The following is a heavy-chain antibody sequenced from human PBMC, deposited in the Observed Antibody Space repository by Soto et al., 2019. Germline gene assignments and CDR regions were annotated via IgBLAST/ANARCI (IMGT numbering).Heavy chain of an antibody. Sequence: GGSLRLSCAASGFTFSSYAMSWVRQAPGKGLEWVSAISGSGGSTYYADSVKGRFTISRDNSKNTLYLQMNSLRAEDTAVYYCAREDIVVVVAARLNAFDIWGQGTMVTVSS. V-gene: IGHV3-23*01. CDR1: GFTFSSYA. D-gene: IGHD2-15*01. CDR3: AREDIVVVVAARLNAFDI. J-gene: IGHJ3*02. CDR2: ISGSGGST.